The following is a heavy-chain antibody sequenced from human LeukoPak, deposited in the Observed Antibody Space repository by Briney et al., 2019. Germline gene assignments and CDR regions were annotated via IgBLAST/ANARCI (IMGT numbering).Heavy chain of an antibody. V-gene: IGHV1-69*02. J-gene: IGHJ4*02. D-gene: IGHD3-22*01. CDR3: ASGEYKERYYCDSSGYYERPFDY. Sequence: SVKVSCKASGGTFSSYTISWVRQAPGQGLEWMGRIIPILGIANYAQKFQGRVTITADKSTSTAYMELSSLRSEDTAVYYCASGEYKERYYCDSSGYYERPFDYWGQGTLVTVSS. CDR1: GGTFSSYT. CDR2: IIPILGIA.